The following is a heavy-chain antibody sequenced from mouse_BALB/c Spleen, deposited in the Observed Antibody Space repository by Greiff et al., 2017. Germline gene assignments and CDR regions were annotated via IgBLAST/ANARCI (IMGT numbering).Heavy chain of an antibody. D-gene: IGHD2-2*01. J-gene: IGHJ2*01. V-gene: IGHV1S81*02. CDR2: INPSNGGT. CDR3: TRSNGYDMYYFDY. CDR1: GYTFTSYY. Sequence: QVQLKESGAELVKPGASVKLSCKASGYTFTSYYMYWVKQRPGQGLEWIGEINPSNGGTNFNEKFKSKATLTVDKSSSTAYMQLSSLTSEDSAVYYCTRSNGYDMYYFDYWGQGTTLTVSS.